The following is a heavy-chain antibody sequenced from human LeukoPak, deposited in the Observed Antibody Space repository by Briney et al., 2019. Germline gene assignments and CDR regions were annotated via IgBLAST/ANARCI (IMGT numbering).Heavy chain of an antibody. CDR2: ISWDGGST. CDR1: GFTFDDYT. CDR3: AKDNEGSSLGGGFDY. Sequence: GGSLRLSCAASGFTFDDYTMHWVRQAPGKGLEWVSLISWDGGSTYYADSVKGRFTISRDNSKNSLYLQMNSLRTEDTALYYCAKDNEGSSLGGGFDYWGQGTLVTVSS. D-gene: IGHD6-6*01. V-gene: IGHV3-43*01. J-gene: IGHJ4*02.